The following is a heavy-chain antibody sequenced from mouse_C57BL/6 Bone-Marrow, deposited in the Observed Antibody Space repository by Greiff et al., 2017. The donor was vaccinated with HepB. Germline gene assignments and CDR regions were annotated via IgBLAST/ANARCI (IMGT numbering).Heavy chain of an antibody. CDR2: IDPEDGDT. CDR1: GFNIKDYY. Sequence: LVESGAELVKPGASVKLSCTASGFNIKDYYMHWVKQRTEQGLEWIGRIDPEDGDTKYAPKFQGKATITADTSSNTAYLQLSSLTSEDTAVYYCARARYYGSTHWYFDVWGTGTTVTVSS. CDR3: ARARYYGSTHWYFDV. D-gene: IGHD1-1*01. J-gene: IGHJ1*03. V-gene: IGHV14-2*01.